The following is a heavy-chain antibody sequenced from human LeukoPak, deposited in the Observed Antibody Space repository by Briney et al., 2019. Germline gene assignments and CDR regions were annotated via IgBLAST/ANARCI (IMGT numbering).Heavy chain of an antibody. D-gene: IGHD3-3*01. V-gene: IGHV1-69*13. J-gene: IGHJ4*02. Sequence: SVKVSCKASGGTFSSYAFSWVRQAPGQGLEWMGGIIPIFGTANYAQKFQGRVTITADESTSTAYMELSSLRSEDTAVYYCARTNTIFGVVIEDYWGQGTLVTVSS. CDR2: IIPIFGTA. CDR3: ARTNTIFGVVIEDY. CDR1: GGTFSSYA.